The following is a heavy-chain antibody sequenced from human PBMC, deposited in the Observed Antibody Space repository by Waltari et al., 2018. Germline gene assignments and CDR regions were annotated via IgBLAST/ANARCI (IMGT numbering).Heavy chain of an antibody. CDR2: INHAGNR. CDR3: VRLEDCSGPGGNCYSGDSFALDV. V-gene: IGHV4-34*02. J-gene: IGHJ6*02. CDR1: GGSFRGYF. D-gene: IGHD2-8*02. Sequence: QVQLQQWGAGLLQPSETLSLTCAVYGGSFRGYFWGWIRRAPGKGLEWIGEINHAGNRNYNPSLRSRVTMLVDTSRSQFSLKLSSMTAADTALYYCVRLEDCSGPGGNCYSGDSFALDVWGQGTTVTVSS.